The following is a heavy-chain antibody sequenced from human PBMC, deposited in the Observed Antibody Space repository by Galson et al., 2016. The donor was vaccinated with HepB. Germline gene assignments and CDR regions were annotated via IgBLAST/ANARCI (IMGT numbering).Heavy chain of an antibody. CDR2: IKPDGSEK. CDR3: ARRSCTAGRCYSASYLCFDA. Sequence: SLRLSCADSTFTFSNYWMTWVRQAPGKGLEWVANIKPDGSEKYYMDSVKGRFTISRDNAKNSLYLQMNSLRAEDTAVYYCARRSCTAGRCYSASYLCFDAWGQGTLVTVSS. J-gene: IGHJ5*02. CDR1: TFTFSNYW. D-gene: IGHD2-15*01. V-gene: IGHV3-7*01.